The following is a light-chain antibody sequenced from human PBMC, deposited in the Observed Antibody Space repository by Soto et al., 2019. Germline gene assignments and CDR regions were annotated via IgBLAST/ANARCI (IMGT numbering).Light chain of an antibody. CDR1: QSVSSY. CDR3: HQYNSWPRGT. V-gene: IGKV3-15*01. J-gene: IGKJ3*01. CDR2: DAS. Sequence: EIVLTQSPATLSLSPGERATLSCRASQSVSSYLAWFQQKPGQAPRLLFYDASNRATGIPVRFRGSGSGTEFTLTISSLQSEDSAVYYCHQYNSWPRGTFGPGTKVEIK.